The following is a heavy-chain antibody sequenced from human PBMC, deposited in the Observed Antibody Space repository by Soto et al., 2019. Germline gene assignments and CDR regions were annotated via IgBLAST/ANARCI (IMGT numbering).Heavy chain of an antibody. D-gene: IGHD6-19*01. J-gene: IGHJ4*02. Sequence: VQLLESGGGLVQPGGSLRLSCAASEFTFSSYAMSWVRQAPGKGLEWVAVIWYDGSNKYYADSVKGRFTISRDNSKNTLYLQMNSLRAEDTAVYYCARDQGAVAGLDYWGQGTLVTVSS. CDR1: EFTFSSYA. V-gene: IGHV3-33*08. CDR3: ARDQGAVAGLDY. CDR2: IWYDGSNK.